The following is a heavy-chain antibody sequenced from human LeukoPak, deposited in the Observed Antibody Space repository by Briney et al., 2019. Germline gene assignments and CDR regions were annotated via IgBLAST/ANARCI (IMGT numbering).Heavy chain of an antibody. Sequence: ASVKASCKASGYTFINYYMHWVRQAPGQGLEWMGIINPSGGSTSYAQKFQGRVTMTRDTSTSTVYMELSSLRSEDTAVYYCARDFLAYCGGDCYSHDWFDPWGQGTLVTVSS. CDR3: ARDFLAYCGGDCYSHDWFDP. CDR2: INPSGGST. D-gene: IGHD2-21*02. J-gene: IGHJ5*02. V-gene: IGHV1-46*01. CDR1: GYTFINYY.